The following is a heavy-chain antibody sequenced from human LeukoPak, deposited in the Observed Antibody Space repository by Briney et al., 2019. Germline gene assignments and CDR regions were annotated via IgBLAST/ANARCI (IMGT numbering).Heavy chain of an antibody. CDR3: ARDLNL. V-gene: IGHV4-4*07. D-gene: IGHD1-14*01. CDR1: GGSISNNY. Sequence: PSETLSLTCTVSGGSISNNYWAWIRQPAGKGLEWIGRIYNSGTTSNPSLKSRVTMSVDMSKNQFSLKLGSVTAADTAVYYCARDLNLWGQGTTVTVSS. CDR2: IYNSGT. J-gene: IGHJ6*02.